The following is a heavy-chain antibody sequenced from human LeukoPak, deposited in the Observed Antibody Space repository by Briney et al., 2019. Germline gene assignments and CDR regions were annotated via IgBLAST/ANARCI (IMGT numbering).Heavy chain of an antibody. J-gene: IGHJ4*02. CDR2: ISGSGGST. D-gene: IGHD5-18*01. V-gene: IGHV3-23*01. CDR3: ARDVRGYRRPLHY. Sequence: PGGSLRLSCAASGFTFSSYAMSWVRQAPGKGLEWVSAISGSGGSTYYADSVKGRFTISRDNSKNTLYLQMNSLRVGDTAIYYCARDVRGYRRPLHYWGQGTLVTVSS. CDR1: GFTFSSYA.